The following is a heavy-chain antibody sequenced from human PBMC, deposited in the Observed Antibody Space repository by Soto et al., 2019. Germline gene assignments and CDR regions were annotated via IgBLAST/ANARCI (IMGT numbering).Heavy chain of an antibody. J-gene: IGHJ6*02. CDR1: GFTFSSYA. Sequence: EVQLLESGGGLVQPGGSLRLSCAASGFTFSSYAMSWVRQAPGKGLEWVSAISGSGGSTYYADSVKGRFTISRDNSKNTLYLQMNSLRAEDTAVYYCATFFLPYGSGSYPYGMDVWGHGTTVTVSS. D-gene: IGHD3-10*01. CDR2: ISGSGGST. V-gene: IGHV3-23*01. CDR3: ATFFLPYGSGSYPYGMDV.